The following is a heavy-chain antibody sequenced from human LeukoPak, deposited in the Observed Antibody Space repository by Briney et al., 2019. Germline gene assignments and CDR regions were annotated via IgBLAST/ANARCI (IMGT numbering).Heavy chain of an antibody. CDR2: INPNSGGT. CDR1: GYSFTGHY. V-gene: IGHV1-2*02. CDR3: ARDADCTSTSCYVGY. Sequence: ASVKVSCKASGYSFTGHYIHWVRQVPGQGLEWMGWINPNSGGTSFAQKFQGRVTMTRDTSITTAFMELSSLRSDDTAVYYCARDADCTSTSCYVGYWGQGTLVTVS. D-gene: IGHD2-2*01. J-gene: IGHJ4*02.